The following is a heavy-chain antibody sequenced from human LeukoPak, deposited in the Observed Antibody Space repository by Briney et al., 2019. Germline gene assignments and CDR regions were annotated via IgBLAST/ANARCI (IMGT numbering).Heavy chain of an antibody. V-gene: IGHV3-23*01. CDR1: GFTFSNYA. Sequence: GGSLRLSCAASGFTFSNYAMTWVRQAPGKGLEWVSGISGSGGRTAYADSVKARFTISRDNAKNSLYLQMNSLRAEDTAVYYCARFVPYAYAFDIRGQGTMVTVSS. CDR3: ARFVPYAYAFDI. CDR2: ISGSGGRT. J-gene: IGHJ3*02. D-gene: IGHD2-2*01.